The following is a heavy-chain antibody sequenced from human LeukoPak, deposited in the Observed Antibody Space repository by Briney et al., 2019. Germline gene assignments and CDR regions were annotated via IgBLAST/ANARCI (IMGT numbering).Heavy chain of an antibody. J-gene: IGHJ6*03. CDR3: ARQGGMVRGVLSYYYYSYMDV. Sequence: GGSLRLSCAASAFTFSSYGMHWVRQAPGKGLEWVAYIQNDRTNEQYADSVKGRFTISRDNAKNSLYLQMNSLRAEDTAVYYCARQGGMVRGVLSYYYYSYMDVWGKGTTVTISS. V-gene: IGHV3-30*02. D-gene: IGHD3-10*01. CDR1: AFTFSSYG. CDR2: IQNDRTNE.